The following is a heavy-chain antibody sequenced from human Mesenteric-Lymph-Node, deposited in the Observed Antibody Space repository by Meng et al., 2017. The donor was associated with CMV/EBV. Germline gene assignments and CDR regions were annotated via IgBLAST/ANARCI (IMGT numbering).Heavy chain of an antibody. CDR2: INPSSGGT. D-gene: IGHD2-2*02. CDR1: GYTLTELS. J-gene: IGHJ4*02. Sequence: ASVKVSCKVSGYTLTELSRHWVRQAPGQGLEWMGWINPSSGGTNYAQNFQGRVTMTRDTSISTAYMELSRLRSDDTAVYYCARDQAEYQMLYQPHWGQGTLVTVSS. V-gene: IGHV1-2*02. CDR3: ARDQAEYQMLYQPH.